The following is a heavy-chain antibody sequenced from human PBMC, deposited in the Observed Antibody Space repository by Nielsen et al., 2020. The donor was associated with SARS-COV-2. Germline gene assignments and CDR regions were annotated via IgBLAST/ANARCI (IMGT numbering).Heavy chain of an antibody. CDR2: IYTSGST. CDR3: ARVGDSWAFEI. CDR1: GGSINSRSDY. J-gene: IGHJ3*02. D-gene: IGHD3-16*01. Sequence: SETLSLTCTVSGGSINSRSDYWSWIRQPAGKGLEWIGRIYTSGSTNYNPSLKSRVTISVDTSKNQFSLKLSSVTAADTAVYYCARVGDSWAFEIWGQGTKVTVSS. V-gene: IGHV4-61*02.